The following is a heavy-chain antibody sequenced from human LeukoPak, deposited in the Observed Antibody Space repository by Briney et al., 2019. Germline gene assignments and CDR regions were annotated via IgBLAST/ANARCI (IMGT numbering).Heavy chain of an antibody. CDR1: GFTFSSYA. CDR2: ISGSGGST. D-gene: IGHD3/OR15-3a*01. Sequence: GGSLRLSCAASGFTFSSYAMSWVRQAPGKGLEWVSTISGSGGSTYYADSVKGRFTISRDNSKNTLYLQMNSLRAEDTAVYYCAKVDWGYQFFDYWGQGTLVTVSS. V-gene: IGHV3-23*01. CDR3: AKVDWGYQFFDY. J-gene: IGHJ4*02.